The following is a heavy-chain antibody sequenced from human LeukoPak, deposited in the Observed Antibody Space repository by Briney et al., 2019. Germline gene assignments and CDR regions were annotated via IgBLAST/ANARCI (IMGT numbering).Heavy chain of an antibody. CDR2: INPNSGGT. Sequence: GASVKVSCKASGYTFTGYYMHWVRQAPGQGLEWMGWINPNSGGTNHAQKFQGRVTMTRDTSISTACMELSRLRSDDTAVYYCAREGTVGAAFDYWGQGTLVTVSS. CDR3: AREGTVGAAFDY. D-gene: IGHD1-26*01. J-gene: IGHJ4*02. CDR1: GYTFTGYY. V-gene: IGHV1-2*02.